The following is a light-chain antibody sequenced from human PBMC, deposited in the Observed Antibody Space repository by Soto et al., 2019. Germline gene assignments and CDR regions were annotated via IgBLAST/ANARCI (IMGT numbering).Light chain of an antibody. J-gene: IGKJ3*01. CDR1: QSVSSCY. Sequence: DIVLTQSPGTLSLTPEERATLSCRASQSVSSCYLAWYQQKPGQAPRLLIYGASSRATGIPDRFSGSRSGTDYYITIIRLEPEDFAGYYCQQYGNSPRVTFGPGTKVDIK. V-gene: IGKV3-20*01. CDR2: GAS. CDR3: QQYGNSPRVT.